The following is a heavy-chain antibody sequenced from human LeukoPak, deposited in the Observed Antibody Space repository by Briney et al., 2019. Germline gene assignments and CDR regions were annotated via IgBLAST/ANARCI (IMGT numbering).Heavy chain of an antibody. D-gene: IGHD3-22*01. V-gene: IGHV4-61*02. CDR1: GGSISSGSYY. Sequence: SQTLSLTCTVSGGSISSGSYYWSWIRQPAGKGLEWIGRIYTSGSTNYNPSLKSRVTISVDTSKNQFSLKLSSVTAADTAVYYCAREVKGYYDSSGSGNFDYWGQGTLVTVSS. J-gene: IGHJ4*02. CDR3: AREVKGYYDSSGSGNFDY. CDR2: IYTSGST.